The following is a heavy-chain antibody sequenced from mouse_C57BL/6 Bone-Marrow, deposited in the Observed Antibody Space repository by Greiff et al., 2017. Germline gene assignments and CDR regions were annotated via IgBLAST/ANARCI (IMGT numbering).Heavy chain of an antibody. V-gene: IGHV1-20*01. CDR3: ARNGPMDY. D-gene: IGHD3-1*01. CDR2: INPYNGDT. Sequence: EVKLVESGPELVKPGDSVKISCKASGYSFTGYFMNWVMQSHGKSLEWIGRINPYNGDTFYNQKFKGKATLTVDKSSSTAHMELRSLTSEDSAVYYCARNGPMDYWGQGTSVTVSS. CDR1: GYSFTGYF. J-gene: IGHJ4*01.